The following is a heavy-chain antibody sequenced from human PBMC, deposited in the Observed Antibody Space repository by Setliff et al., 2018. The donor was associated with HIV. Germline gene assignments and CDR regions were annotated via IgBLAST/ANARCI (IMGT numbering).Heavy chain of an antibody. Sequence: ASVKVSCKASGTNFTNYDINWVRQATGQGLEWMGWMNPQSGNTGYIEKFQGRVTFIRNISISTAYMELSSLRSEDTAVYYCARVPPRLPGVLLPAYALDFWGQGTMVTVSS. CDR1: GTNFTNYD. CDR3: ARVPPRLPGVLLPAYALDF. V-gene: IGHV1-8*03. D-gene: IGHD2-21*01. CDR2: MNPQSGNT. J-gene: IGHJ3*01.